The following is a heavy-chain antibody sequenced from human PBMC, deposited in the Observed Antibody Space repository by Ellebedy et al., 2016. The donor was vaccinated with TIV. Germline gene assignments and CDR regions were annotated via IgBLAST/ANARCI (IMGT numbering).Heavy chain of an antibody. Sequence: GGSLRLXXAASGFTFSSHWMSWVRQAPGKGLEWVADINQDGSQKYYVDSVKGRFSISRDNAKNSLYLQMNSLRVEDTAVYYCGRIDPGSSGFHDYWGQGTLVTVSS. V-gene: IGHV3-7*04. CDR2: INQDGSQK. CDR1: GFTFSSHW. J-gene: IGHJ4*02. D-gene: IGHD3-22*01. CDR3: GRIDPGSSGFHDY.